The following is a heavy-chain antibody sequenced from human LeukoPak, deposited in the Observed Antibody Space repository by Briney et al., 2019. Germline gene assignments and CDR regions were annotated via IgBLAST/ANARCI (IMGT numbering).Heavy chain of an antibody. CDR1: GFTFSSYG. Sequence: GGSLRLSCAASGFTFSSYGMHWVRQAPGKGLEWVAFIRYDGSNKYYADSVKGRFTTSRDNSKNTLYLQMNSLRAEDTAVYYCAKDQINYYDSSGYSIDYWGQGTLVTVSS. V-gene: IGHV3-30*02. CDR3: AKDQINYYDSSGYSIDY. CDR2: IRYDGSNK. D-gene: IGHD3-22*01. J-gene: IGHJ4*02.